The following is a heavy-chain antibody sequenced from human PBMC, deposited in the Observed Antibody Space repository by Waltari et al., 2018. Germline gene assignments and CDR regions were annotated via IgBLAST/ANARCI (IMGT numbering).Heavy chain of an antibody. D-gene: IGHD3-9*01. CDR1: GFSFNDYT. J-gene: IGHJ5*02. V-gene: IGHV3-21*06. CDR3: ARDKESFYDVLTASGWFDP. Sequence: EVRLVESGGGLVKPGGSLRLSCAGSGFSFNDYTMNWVRQAPGRGLEWVSSISSGRTYIYYADSVKCRFTISRDNAKNSLYLQMNSLRDEDTAVYFCARDKESFYDVLTASGWFDPWGQGTLVTVSS. CDR2: ISSGRTYI.